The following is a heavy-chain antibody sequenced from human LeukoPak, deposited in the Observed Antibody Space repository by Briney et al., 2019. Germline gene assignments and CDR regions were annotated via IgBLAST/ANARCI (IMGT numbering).Heavy chain of an antibody. CDR2: INPNSGGT. Sequence: ASVKVSCKASGGTFSSYAISWVRQAPGQGLEWMGWINPNSGGTNYAQKFQGRVTMTRDTSISTAYMELSRLRSDDTAVYYCAREGSSSSGQIGYWGQGTLVTVSS. CDR3: AREGSSSSGQIGY. J-gene: IGHJ4*02. CDR1: GGTFSSYA. V-gene: IGHV1-2*02. D-gene: IGHD6-6*01.